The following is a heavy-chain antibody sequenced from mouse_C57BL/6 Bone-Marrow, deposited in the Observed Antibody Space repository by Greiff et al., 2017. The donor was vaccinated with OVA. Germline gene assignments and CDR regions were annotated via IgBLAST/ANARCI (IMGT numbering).Heavy chain of an antibody. V-gene: IGHV6-3*01. D-gene: IGHD1-1*01. CDR1: GFTFSNYW. Sequence: EVKVVESGGGLVQPGGSMKLSCVASGFTFSNYWMNWVRQSPEKGLEWVGQIRLKSDNYATHYAVSGKGRFTISRDDSKSSVYLQMNNLTAEDTGIYYCTVPCYYPFDYWGKGTTLTVSS. J-gene: IGHJ2*01. CDR3: TVPCYYPFDY. CDR2: IRLKSDNYAT.